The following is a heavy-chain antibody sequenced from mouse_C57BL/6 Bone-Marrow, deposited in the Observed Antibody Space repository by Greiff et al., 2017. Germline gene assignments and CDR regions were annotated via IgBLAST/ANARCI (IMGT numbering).Heavy chain of an antibody. CDR2: IYPGSGYT. CDR3: ASRGLLWLRRGGYYYAMDY. D-gene: IGHD2-2*01. V-gene: IGHV1-76*01. CDR1: GYTFTDYY. J-gene: IGHJ4*01. Sequence: VKLMESGAELVRPGASVKLSCKASGYTFTDYYINWVKQRPGQGLEWIARIYPGSGYTYYNEKFKGKATLTAEESSSTAYMQLSSLTSEDSAVYLCASRGLLWLRRGGYYYAMDYWGQGTSVTVSS.